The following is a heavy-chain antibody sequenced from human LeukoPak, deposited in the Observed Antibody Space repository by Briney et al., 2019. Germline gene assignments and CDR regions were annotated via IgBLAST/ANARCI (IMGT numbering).Heavy chain of an antibody. V-gene: IGHV5-51*01. CDR3: ARASYYDTLTGYYDGADY. D-gene: IGHD3-9*01. J-gene: IGHJ4*02. CDR2: IYPGDSDT. Sequence: GESLKISCKGSGYSFTSYWIGWVRQMPGKGLEWMGIIYPGDSDTRYSPSFQGQVTISADKSISTAYLQWSSLKASDTAMYYCARASYYDTLTGYYDGADYWGQGTLVTVSS. CDR1: GYSFTSYW.